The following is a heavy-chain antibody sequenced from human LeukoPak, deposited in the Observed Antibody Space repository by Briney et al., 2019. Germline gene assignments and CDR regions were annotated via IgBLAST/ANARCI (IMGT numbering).Heavy chain of an antibody. CDR2: ISGSGGST. J-gene: IGHJ5*02. Sequence: GSLRLSCAASGFTFSSYAMSWVRQAPGKGLEWVSAISGSGGSTYYADSVKGRFTISRDNSKNTLYLQMNSLRAEDTAVYYWAQDQGGGYNWNLNWFDPWGQGTLVTVSS. CDR1: GFTFSSYA. D-gene: IGHD1-20*01. CDR3: AQDQGGGYNWNLNWFDP. V-gene: IGHV3-23*01.